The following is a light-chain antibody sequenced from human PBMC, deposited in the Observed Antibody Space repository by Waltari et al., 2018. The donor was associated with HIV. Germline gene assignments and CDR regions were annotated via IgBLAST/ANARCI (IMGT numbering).Light chain of an antibody. V-gene: IGLV1-40*01. CDR1: SPNIGARYD. Sequence: QSVLTQPPSVPGAPGQRVTISCTGTSPNIGARYDVHWYQQFPGSVPRLLIYDNTNRPSGVPDRFSGSKSGTSASLAISGLQAEDEADYYCQSYDSSLKVIFGGGTKVTVL. J-gene: IGLJ2*01. CDR2: DNT. CDR3: QSYDSSLKVI.